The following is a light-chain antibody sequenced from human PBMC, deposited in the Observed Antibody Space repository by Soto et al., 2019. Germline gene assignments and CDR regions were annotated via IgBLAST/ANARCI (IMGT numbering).Light chain of an antibody. CDR2: EAS. V-gene: IGKV1-5*03. J-gene: IGKJ3*01. Sequence: DIQMTQSPSTLSASVGDRVIITCRASQSINNWLAWYQQKAGKAPKLLIYEASSLQSGVPSRFSGSGFGTYFTLTINSLQPDDFASYYCQQHNSPPFTFGPGTKVDIK. CDR1: QSINNW. CDR3: QQHNSPPFT.